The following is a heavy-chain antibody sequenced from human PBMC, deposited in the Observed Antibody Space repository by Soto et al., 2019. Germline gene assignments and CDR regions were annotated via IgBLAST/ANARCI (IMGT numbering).Heavy chain of an antibody. J-gene: IGHJ5*02. CDR2: IYYSGST. D-gene: IGHD6-19*01. CDR3: PRERPDGRRLDP. V-gene: IGHV4-30-4*01. CDR1: GGSISSGDYY. Sequence: SETLSLTCTVSGGSISSGDYYWSWIRQPPGKGLEWIGYIYYSGSTYYNPSLKSRVTISVDTSKNQFSLKLSSVTAADTAVFYCPRERPDGRRLDPGGKGTWVTVS.